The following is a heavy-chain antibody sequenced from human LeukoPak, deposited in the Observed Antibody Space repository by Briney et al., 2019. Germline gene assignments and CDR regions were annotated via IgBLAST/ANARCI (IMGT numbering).Heavy chain of an antibody. CDR2: VYYTGTT. CDR1: GGSISPDY. J-gene: IGHJ2*01. CDR3: ARLRRVTVATYNYYYLDL. V-gene: IGHV4-59*01. D-gene: IGHD6-19*01. Sequence: SETLSLTCTVSGGSISPDYWGWIRPPPAKGLEWIAYVYYTGTTNFNPALKSRFSISVDTSRNQLSLRLTSVTAADTAVYYCARLRRVTVATYNYYYLDLWGRGTLVTVSS.